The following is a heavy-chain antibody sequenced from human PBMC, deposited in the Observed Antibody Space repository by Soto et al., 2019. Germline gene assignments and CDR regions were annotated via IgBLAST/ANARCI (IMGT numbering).Heavy chain of an antibody. CDR3: AAATRPNYIWGSYRRNAIDI. J-gene: IGHJ3*02. D-gene: IGHD3-16*02. Sequence: SVKVSCKASGFTFTSSAMQWVRQARGQRLEWIGWIVVGSGNTNYAQKFQERVTITRDMSTSTAYMELSSLRSEDTAVYYCAAATRPNYIWGSYRRNAIDIWGQGTMVTVSS. V-gene: IGHV1-58*02. CDR2: IVVGSGNT. CDR1: GFTFTSSA.